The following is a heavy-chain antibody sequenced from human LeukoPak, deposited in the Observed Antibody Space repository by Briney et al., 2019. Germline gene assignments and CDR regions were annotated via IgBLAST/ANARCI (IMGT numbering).Heavy chain of an antibody. V-gene: IGHV1-2*02. J-gene: IGHJ4*02. CDR3: ATTTASKNGDY. CDR2: INPNSGGT. Sequence: ASVKVSCKASGYTFTGYYMHWVRQAPGQGLEWMGWINPNSGGTKSAQKFQGRVTMTRDTSISTAYMELSRLRSDDTAVYYCATTTASKNGDYWGQGTLVTVSS. CDR1: GYTFTGYY. D-gene: IGHD1-1*01.